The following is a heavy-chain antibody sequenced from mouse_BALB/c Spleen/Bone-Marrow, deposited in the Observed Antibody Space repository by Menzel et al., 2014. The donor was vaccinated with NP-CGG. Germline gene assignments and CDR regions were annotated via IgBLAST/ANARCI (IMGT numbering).Heavy chain of an antibody. V-gene: IGHV1-7*01. Sequence: QVQLQQSGAELAKPGASVKMSCKASGYTFTNYWMHWVKQRPGQGLEWIGYINPSTGYTEYNQKFKDKATLTADKSSSTAYMQLSSLTSEDSAVYYCARSPYRHFDYWGQGTTLTVSS. CDR1: GYTFTNYW. D-gene: IGHD6-5*01. CDR3: ARSPYRHFDY. J-gene: IGHJ2*01. CDR2: INPSTGYT.